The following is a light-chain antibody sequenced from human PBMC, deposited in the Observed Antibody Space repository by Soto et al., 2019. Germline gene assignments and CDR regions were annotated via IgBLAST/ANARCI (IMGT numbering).Light chain of an antibody. J-gene: IGKJ1*01. CDR1: RGIGDR. V-gene: IGKV1-12*01. Sequence: DIQMTQSPSSLSAVVVDIFTIACLASRGIGDRLAWFQQKPGKAPQFLIQAASNLQSGVPSRFSGSGSGTEFILSINSLQPEDIATYYCLQVSSFPRTFGQGTKVDIK. CDR2: AAS. CDR3: LQVSSFPRT.